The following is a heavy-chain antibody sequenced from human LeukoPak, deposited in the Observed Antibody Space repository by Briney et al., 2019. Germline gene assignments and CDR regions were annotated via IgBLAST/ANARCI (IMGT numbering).Heavy chain of an antibody. V-gene: IGHV4-30-2*01. CDR1: GGSITSSGSS. CDR3: ARRRLGYCSGGSCYLDY. D-gene: IGHD2-15*01. Sequence: SQTLSLTCAVSGGSITSSGSSWAWIRQPPGQALEWIGYIYQSGSAIYSPSLKSRVTISVDTSKNQFSLKLSSVTAADTAVYYCARRRLGYCSGGSCYLDYWGQGTLVTVSS. CDR2: IYQSGSA. J-gene: IGHJ4*02.